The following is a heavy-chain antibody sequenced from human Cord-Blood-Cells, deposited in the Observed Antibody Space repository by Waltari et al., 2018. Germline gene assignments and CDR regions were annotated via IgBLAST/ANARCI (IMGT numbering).Heavy chain of an antibody. CDR1: GGSISSYY. Sequence: QVQLQESGPGLVKPSETLSLTCTVSGGSISSYYWSWIRQPPGKGLEWIGYIYYSGSNNYNPSLKSRVTISVDTSKNQFSLKLSSVTAADTAVYYCARGGSRGGRYSNWGQGTLVTVSS. CDR3: ARGGSRGGRYSN. J-gene: IGHJ4*02. V-gene: IGHV4-59*01. CDR2: IYYSGSN. D-gene: IGHD2-2*01.